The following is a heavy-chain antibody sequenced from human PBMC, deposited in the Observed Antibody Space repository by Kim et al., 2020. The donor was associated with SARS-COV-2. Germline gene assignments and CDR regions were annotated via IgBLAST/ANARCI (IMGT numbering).Heavy chain of an antibody. D-gene: IGHD4-17*01. CDR3: AKSALGDYGDHYFDY. V-gene: IGHV3-23*01. J-gene: IGHJ4*02. Sequence: DSVKGRFTIARDNSKNTLYLQMNSLRAEDTAVYYCAKSALGDYGDHYFDYWGQGTLVTVSS.